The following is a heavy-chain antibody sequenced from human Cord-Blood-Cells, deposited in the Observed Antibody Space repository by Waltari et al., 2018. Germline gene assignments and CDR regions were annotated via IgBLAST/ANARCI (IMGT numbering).Heavy chain of an antibody. CDR2: INSDGSST. Sequence: EVQLVESGGGLVQPGGSLRPSWAASGFTFGSYWLHWVRQAPGKGLVWVSRINSDGSSTSYADSVKGRFTISRDNAKNTLYLQMNSLRAEDTAVYYCAEYSSSSGGYWGQGTLVTVSS. CDR1: GFTFGSYW. CDR3: AEYSSSSGGY. V-gene: IGHV3-74*01. D-gene: IGHD6-6*01. J-gene: IGHJ4*02.